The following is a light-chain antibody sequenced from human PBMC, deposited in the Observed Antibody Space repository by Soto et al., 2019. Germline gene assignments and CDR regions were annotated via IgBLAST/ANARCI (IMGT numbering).Light chain of an antibody. Sequence: EIVLTQSPGTLSLSPGERATLSCRASRSVSSSYLAWYQQKPGQAPRLLIYGAFSRATGIPDRFSGSGSGTDFTLTISRLEPEDFAVYYCQQYGSSLMYTFGQGTKLEIK. V-gene: IGKV3-20*01. CDR3: QQYGSSLMYT. CDR1: RSVSSSY. CDR2: GAF. J-gene: IGKJ2*01.